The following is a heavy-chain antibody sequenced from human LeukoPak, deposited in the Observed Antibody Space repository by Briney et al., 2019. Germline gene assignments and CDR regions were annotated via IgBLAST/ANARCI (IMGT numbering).Heavy chain of an antibody. V-gene: IGHV3-43D*03. CDR1: GFTFDDYA. D-gene: IGHD6-13*01. CDR2: ISWDGGST. J-gene: IGHJ5*02. CDR3: AKGNLYSSSWTEGEWNWFDP. Sequence: GGSLRLSCAASGFTFDDYAMHWVRQAPGKGLEWVSLISWDGGSTYYADSVKGRFTISRDNSKNSLYLQMNSLRAEDTALYYCAKGNLYSSSWTEGEWNWFDPWGQGTLVTVSS.